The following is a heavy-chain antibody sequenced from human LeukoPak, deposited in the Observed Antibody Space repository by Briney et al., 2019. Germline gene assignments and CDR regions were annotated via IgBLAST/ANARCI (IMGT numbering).Heavy chain of an antibody. D-gene: IGHD5-18*01. Sequence: SVKVSCKASGGTFSSYAISWVRQAPGQGLEWMGGIIPIFGTANYAQKFQGRVTITADESTSTAYMELSSLRSEDTAAYYCARGYSYGNYYYGMDVWGQGTTVTVSS. CDR2: IIPIFGTA. CDR1: GGTFSSYA. J-gene: IGHJ6*02. V-gene: IGHV1-69*13. CDR3: ARGYSYGNYYYGMDV.